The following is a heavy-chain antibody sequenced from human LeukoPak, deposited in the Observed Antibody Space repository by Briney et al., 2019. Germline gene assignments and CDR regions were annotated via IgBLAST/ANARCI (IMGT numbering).Heavy chain of an antibody. J-gene: IGHJ4*02. V-gene: IGHV4-39*01. CDR3: AKTVPYSSGWRATFDH. Sequence: SDTLSLTCTVSGDSISNHNYFWGWIRQTPGTGLEWIANIHYIGSTYYNPSLKSRVTISLDKSKNQFSLKVNSVTAADTAVYYCAKTVPYSSGWRATFDHWGQGTLVTVSS. CDR2: IHYIGST. CDR1: GDSISNHNYF. D-gene: IGHD6-19*01.